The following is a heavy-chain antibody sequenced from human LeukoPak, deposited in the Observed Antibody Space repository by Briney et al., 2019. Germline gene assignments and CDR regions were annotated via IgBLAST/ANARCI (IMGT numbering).Heavy chain of an antibody. CDR1: GGSISSYY. V-gene: IGHV4-59*12. CDR2: IYYSGSA. D-gene: IGHD1/OR15-1a*01. J-gene: IGHJ4*02. Sequence: SETLSLTCTVSGGSISSYYWSWTRQPPGKGLEWIGYIYYSGSANYNPSLKSRVTISVDTSKNQFSLKLSSVTAADTAVYYCARGVPGTPFDYWGQGTLVTVSS. CDR3: ARGVPGTPFDY.